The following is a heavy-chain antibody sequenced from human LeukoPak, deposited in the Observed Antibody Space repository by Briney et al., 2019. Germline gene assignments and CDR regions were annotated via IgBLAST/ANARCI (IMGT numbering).Heavy chain of an antibody. CDR2: INTYTGNP. CDR3: ARWDYDSSGYALYYFDY. CDR1: GYTFTSYG. Sequence: ASVKVSCKASGYTFTSYGILWVRQAPGQGLEWMGWINTYTGNPTYAQGFTGRFVFSLDTSVSTAYLQISSLKAEDTAVYYCARWDYDSSGYALYYFDYWGQGTLVTVSS. V-gene: IGHV7-4-1*02. D-gene: IGHD3-22*01. J-gene: IGHJ4*02.